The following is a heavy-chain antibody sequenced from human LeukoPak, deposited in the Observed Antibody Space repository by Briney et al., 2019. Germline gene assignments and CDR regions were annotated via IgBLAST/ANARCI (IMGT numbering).Heavy chain of an antibody. D-gene: IGHD3-22*01. CDR3: ARAPDGYEAFDI. CDR2: IYSGGST. J-gene: IGHJ3*02. V-gene: IGHV3-66*01. CDR1: GFTVSSNY. Sequence: TGGSLRLSCAASGFTVSSNYMSWVRQAPGKGLEWVSVIYSGGSTYYADSVKGRFTTSRDNSKNTLYLQMNSLRAEDTAVYYCARAPDGYEAFDIWGQGTMVTVSS.